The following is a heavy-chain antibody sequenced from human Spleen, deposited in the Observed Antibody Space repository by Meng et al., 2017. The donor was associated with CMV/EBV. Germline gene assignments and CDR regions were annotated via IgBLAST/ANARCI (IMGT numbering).Heavy chain of an antibody. J-gene: IGHJ4*02. D-gene: IGHD2/OR15-2a*01. CDR1: GFTFTDYW. CDR2: INGDGSTT. Sequence: EVQLVESGGGLVQPGGSLRLSCAASGFTFTDYWIHWVRQAPGKGLVWVSRINGDGSTTSYADSVKGRFTFSRDNSKNTLYLQMNSLRADDTAVYYCAKGESFDSWGQGTLVTVSS. CDR3: AKGESFDS. V-gene: IGHV3-74*01.